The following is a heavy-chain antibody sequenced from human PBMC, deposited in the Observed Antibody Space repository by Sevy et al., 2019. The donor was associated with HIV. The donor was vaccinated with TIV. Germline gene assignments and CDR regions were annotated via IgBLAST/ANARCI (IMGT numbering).Heavy chain of an antibody. CDR1: GYTFTSYG. Sequence: ASVKVSCKASGYTFTSYGISWVRQAPGQGLEWMGWTSAYNGNTNYAQKLQGRVTMTTDTSTSTAYMELRSLRSDDTAVYYCARDLGYCSSTSCYSWFDPWGQGTLVTVSS. D-gene: IGHD2-2*01. CDR2: TSAYNGNT. CDR3: ARDLGYCSSTSCYSWFDP. V-gene: IGHV1-18*01. J-gene: IGHJ5*02.